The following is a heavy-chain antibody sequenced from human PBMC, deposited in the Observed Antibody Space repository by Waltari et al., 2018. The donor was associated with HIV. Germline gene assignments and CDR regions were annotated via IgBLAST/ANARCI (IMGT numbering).Heavy chain of an antibody. Sequence: QVQLQESGPGLVKPSQTLSLTCTVSGGSISSGSYSWSWIRQPAGKGLEWIGRIYTSGSTNYNPSLKSRVTISVDTSKNQFSLKLSSVTAADTAVYYCARDTASGYSDYWGQGTLVTVSS. CDR1: GGSISSGSYS. CDR2: IYTSGST. V-gene: IGHV4-61*02. CDR3: ARDTASGYSDY. D-gene: IGHD3-22*01. J-gene: IGHJ4*02.